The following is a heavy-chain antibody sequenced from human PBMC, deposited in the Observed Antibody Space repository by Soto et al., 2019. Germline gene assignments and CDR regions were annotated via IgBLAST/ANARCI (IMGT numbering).Heavy chain of an antibody. V-gene: IGHV2-5*02. J-gene: IGHJ6*02. Sequence: QITLKESGPTLVKPTQTLTLTCTFSGFSLSTSGVGVGWIRQPPGKALEWLALIYWDDDKRSSPSLRSRLTINKDTSKNQVVLTMTNMDPVDTATYYCIQSRCGGDCLQSYASHYYYGMDVWGQGTTVTVSS. CDR1: GFSLSTSGVG. D-gene: IGHD2-21*02. CDR2: IYWDDDK. CDR3: IQSRCGGDCLQSYASHYYYGMDV.